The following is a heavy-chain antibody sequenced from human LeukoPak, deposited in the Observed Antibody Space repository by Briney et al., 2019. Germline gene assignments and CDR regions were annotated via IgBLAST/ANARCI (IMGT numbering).Heavy chain of an antibody. D-gene: IGHD4-23*01. Sequence: HTGGSLRLSCAASGFTFSIYWMTWVRHTPGKGLGWVANINPDGSGKAYVDSVKGRFTISRDNAKKSVFLEMNSLRVEDTAVYYCASPLVESGGNIYFGLWGRGTLVTVSS. CDR1: GFTFSIYW. CDR3: ASPLVESGGNIYFGL. CDR2: INPDGSGK. V-gene: IGHV3-7*05. J-gene: IGHJ2*01.